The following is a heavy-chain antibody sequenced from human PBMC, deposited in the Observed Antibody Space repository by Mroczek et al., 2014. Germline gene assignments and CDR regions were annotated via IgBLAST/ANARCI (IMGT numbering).Heavy chain of an antibody. CDR1: GGSISSYY. V-gene: IGHV4-59*01. Sequence: QVQLQQWGPGLVKPSETLSLTCTVSGGSISSYYWSWIRQPPGKGLEWIGYIYYSGSTNYNPSLKSRVTISVDTSKNQFSLKLSSVTAADTAVYYCARGKDIRWYGMGRLGPRDHGHRLL. J-gene: IGHJ6*02. D-gene: IGHD2-15*01. CDR2: IYYSGST. CDR3: ARGKDIRWYGMGR.